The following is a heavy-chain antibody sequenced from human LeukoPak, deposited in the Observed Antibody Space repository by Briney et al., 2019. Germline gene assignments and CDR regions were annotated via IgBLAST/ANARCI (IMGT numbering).Heavy chain of an antibody. CDR1: GGSFSGYY. CDR2: INHSGST. Sequence: SETLSLTCAVYGGSFSGYYWSWIRQPPGKGLEWIGEINHSGSTNYNPSLKSRVTISVDTSKNQFSLKLSSVTAADTAVYYCATTPPIFGVVPSLFDYWGQGTLVTVSS. D-gene: IGHD3-3*01. J-gene: IGHJ4*02. V-gene: IGHV4-34*01. CDR3: ATTPPIFGVVPSLFDY.